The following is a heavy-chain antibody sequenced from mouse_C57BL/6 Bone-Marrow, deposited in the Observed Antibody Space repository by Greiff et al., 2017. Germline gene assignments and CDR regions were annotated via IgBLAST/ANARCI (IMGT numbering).Heavy chain of an antibody. CDR2: INPGSGGT. Sequence: VQLQQSGAELVRPGTSVKVSCKASGYAFTNYLIEWVKQRPGQGLEWIGVINPGSGGTNYNEKFKGKATLTADKSSSTAYMQLSSLTSEDSAVYFCARFPNYDGSSYGDYWGQGTTLTVSS. J-gene: IGHJ2*01. CDR3: ARFPNYDGSSYGDY. CDR1: GYAFTNYL. D-gene: IGHD1-1*01. V-gene: IGHV1-54*01.